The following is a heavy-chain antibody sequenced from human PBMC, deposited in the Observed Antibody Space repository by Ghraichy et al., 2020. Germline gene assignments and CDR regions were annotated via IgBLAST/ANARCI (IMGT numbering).Heavy chain of an antibody. V-gene: IGHV2-26*02. D-gene: IGHD1-26*01. Sequence: SGPTLVKPTETLTLTCTVSGFSLSNARMGVSWIRQPPGKALEWLAHIFSNDEKSYSTSLKSRLTISKDTSKSQVVLTMTNMDPVDTATYYCARMVEMGATKLPSPYYYYYYGMDVWGQGTTVTVSS. CDR3: ARMVEMGATKLPSPYYYYYYGMDV. CDR2: IFSNDEK. CDR1: GFSLSNARMG. J-gene: IGHJ6*02.